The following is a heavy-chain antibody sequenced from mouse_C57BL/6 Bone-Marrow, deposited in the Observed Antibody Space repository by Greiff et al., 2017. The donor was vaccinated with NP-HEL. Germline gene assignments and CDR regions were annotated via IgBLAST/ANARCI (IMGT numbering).Heavy chain of an antibody. CDR2: FNPSNGGT. Sequence: QVQLQQPGTELVKPGASVKLSCKASGYTFTSYWMHWVKQRPGQGLEWIGNFNPSNGGTNYNEKFKRKATLAVDKASSTAYMQLSGLTSEDSAVYYCARGGRGGYFDVWGTGTTVTVSS. V-gene: IGHV1-53*01. J-gene: IGHJ1*03. CDR1: GYTFTSYW. CDR3: ARGGRGGYFDV. D-gene: IGHD3-3*01.